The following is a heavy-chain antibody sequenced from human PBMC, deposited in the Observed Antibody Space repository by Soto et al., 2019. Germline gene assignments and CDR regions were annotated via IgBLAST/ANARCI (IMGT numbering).Heavy chain of an antibody. J-gene: IGHJ6*02. CDR2: ITWNSDEI. CDR1: GFTFDDYA. Sequence: EVQLVESGGGLVQPGRSLRLSCAASGFTFDDYAMHWVRQRPGRGLEWVSGITWNSDEIGYPDSVKGRFSISRDNAKKYLYLQMNSVSPDDTALYYCAASRGYDSSGYSGYYYGMDVWGQGTTVTVSS. CDR3: AASRGYDSSGYSGYYYGMDV. D-gene: IGHD3-22*01. V-gene: IGHV3-9*01.